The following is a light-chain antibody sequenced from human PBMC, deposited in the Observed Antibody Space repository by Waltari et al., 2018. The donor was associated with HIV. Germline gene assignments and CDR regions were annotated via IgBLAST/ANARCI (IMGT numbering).Light chain of an antibody. CDR1: SGDIGFYDY. V-gene: IGLV2-11*01. Sequence: QSALTQPRSVSGSPGQSVTISCTGTSGDIGFYDYVSWFQQHPGKAPKLIIYEVTKRPSGVPDRFSGAKSGNTATLTSTGLQAEDEADYYCCSYAGNYRVFGGGTKLTVL. CDR3: CSYAGNYRV. J-gene: IGLJ2*01. CDR2: EVT.